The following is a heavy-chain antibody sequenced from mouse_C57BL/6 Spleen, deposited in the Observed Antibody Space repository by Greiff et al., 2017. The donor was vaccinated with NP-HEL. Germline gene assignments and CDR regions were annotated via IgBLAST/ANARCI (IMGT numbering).Heavy chain of an antibody. J-gene: IGHJ2*01. CDR1: GFTFSSYT. V-gene: IGHV5-9*01. Sequence: EVKLVESGGGLVKPGGSLKLSCAASGFTFSSYTMSWVRQTPEKRLEWVATISGGGGNTYYPDSVKGRFTISRDNAKNTLYLQMSSLRSEDTALYYCARQRGLRTGGDYFDYWGQGTTLTVSS. D-gene: IGHD2-2*01. CDR3: ARQRGLRTGGDYFDY. CDR2: ISGGGGNT.